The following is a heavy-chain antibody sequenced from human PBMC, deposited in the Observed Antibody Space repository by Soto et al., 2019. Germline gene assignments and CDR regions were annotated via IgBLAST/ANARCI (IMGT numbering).Heavy chain of an antibody. J-gene: IGHJ4*02. CDR1: EGTFDSYT. V-gene: IGHV1-69*02. Sequence: QVQLVQSGAEVKKPGSSVKVSCAASEGTFDSYTINWVRQAPGLGPEWMGRIIPMVGMADYVQKFQGRVTLFADKSTSTASIVLSSLRSEDTAVYYCATNYGSGSTHFDYWGQGTLVTVSS. CDR2: IIPMVGMA. CDR3: ATNYGSGSTHFDY. D-gene: IGHD3-10*01.